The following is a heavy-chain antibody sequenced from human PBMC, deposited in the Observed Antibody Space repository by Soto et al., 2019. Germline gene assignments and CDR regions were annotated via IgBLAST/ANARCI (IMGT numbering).Heavy chain of an antibody. CDR1: GFTFSSCA. D-gene: IGHD3-3*01. V-gene: IGHV3-23*01. CDR2: ISNNGGST. CDR3: AKDQVDRYRIFGDLDY. J-gene: IGHJ4*02. Sequence: EVQLLESGGGLVQPGGSLRLSCAASGFTFSSCAMSWVRQAPGKGLEWVSSISNNGGSTYYADSVTGRFTISRDNSKNTLYLQMNSLRVEDTAVYYCAKDQVDRYRIFGDLDYWGQGTLVTVSS.